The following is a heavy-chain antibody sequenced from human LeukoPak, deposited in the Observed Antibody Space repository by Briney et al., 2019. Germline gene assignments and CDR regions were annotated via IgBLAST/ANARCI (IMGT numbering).Heavy chain of an antibody. CDR1: GFTFSGYR. D-gene: IGHD6-13*01. V-gene: IGHV3-7*04. Sequence: GGSLRLSCEASGFTFSGYRMTWVRQAPGKGLEWVANVKEDGGEQHYVDSVKGRFTISRDNAKNSVYLQMNSLRAEDTAVYYCARGTQYSSSRDWFDPWGQGTLVTVSS. CDR3: ARGTQYSSSRDWFDP. J-gene: IGHJ5*02. CDR2: VKEDGGEQ.